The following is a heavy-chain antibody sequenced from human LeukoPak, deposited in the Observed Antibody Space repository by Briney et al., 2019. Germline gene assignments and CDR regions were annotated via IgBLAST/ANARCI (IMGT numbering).Heavy chain of an antibody. CDR3: ARETTIPPYYFDY. CDR2: MSPNSGNT. CDR1: GYTFTSYD. D-gene: IGHD3-9*01. V-gene: IGHV1-8*01. Sequence: GSVKVSCKAPGYTFTSYDITWVRQAPGQGLEWMGWMSPNSGNTGYAQKFQGRVTMTRNTSITTAYMELSSLTSEDTAVYYCARETTIPPYYFDYWGLGSQVTVSP. J-gene: IGHJ4*02.